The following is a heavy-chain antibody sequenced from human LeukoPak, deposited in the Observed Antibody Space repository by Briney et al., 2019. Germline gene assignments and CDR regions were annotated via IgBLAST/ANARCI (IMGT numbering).Heavy chain of an antibody. Sequence: GGSLRLSCAASGFTFSENDMDWVRQAPGEGLEWVGRIRNKVNSYTTEYAASVKGRFTISRDDSKNSLYLQMNSLKTEDTAVYYCAKFLEDIVVVPAAYFDYWGQGTLVTVSS. J-gene: IGHJ4*02. CDR2: IRNKVNSYTT. V-gene: IGHV3-72*01. CDR3: AKFLEDIVVVPAAYFDY. D-gene: IGHD2-2*01. CDR1: GFTFSEND.